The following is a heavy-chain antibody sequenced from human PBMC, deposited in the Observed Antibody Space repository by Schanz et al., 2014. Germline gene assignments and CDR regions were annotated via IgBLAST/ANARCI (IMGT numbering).Heavy chain of an antibody. CDR1: GYIFSSYA. CDR3: ERARYGLDV. V-gene: IGHV7-4-1*02. Sequence: QLVQSGSEFRKPGASVKVSCKASGYIFSSYAIHWVRQAPGQGLEWMGWINPATGNPEYAQGITGRFVFSFDTSVSTAYLQLTSLKAADDAVYYCERARYGLDVWGQGTTVTVSS. J-gene: IGHJ6*02. CDR2: INPATGNP.